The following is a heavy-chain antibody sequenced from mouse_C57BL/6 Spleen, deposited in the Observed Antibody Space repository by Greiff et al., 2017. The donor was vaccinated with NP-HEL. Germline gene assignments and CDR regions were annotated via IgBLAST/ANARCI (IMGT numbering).Heavy chain of an antibody. CDR2: INPYNGGT. CDR1: GYTFTDYY. V-gene: IGHV1-19*01. Sequence: VQLQQSGPVLVKPGASVKMSCKASGYTFTDYYMNWVKQSHGKSLEWIGVINPYNGGTSYNQKFKGKATLTVDKSSSTAYMELNSLTSEDSAVYYCASLWLRRAYWGQGTLVTVSA. CDR3: ASLWLRRAY. D-gene: IGHD2-2*01. J-gene: IGHJ3*01.